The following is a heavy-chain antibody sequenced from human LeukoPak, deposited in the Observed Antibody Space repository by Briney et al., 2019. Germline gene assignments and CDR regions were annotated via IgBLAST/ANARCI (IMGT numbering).Heavy chain of an antibody. CDR2: IYYSGST. J-gene: IGHJ4*02. Sequence: SETLSLTCTVSGGSISSGGYYWSWIRQHPGKGLEWIGYIYYSGSTYYNPSLKSRVTISVDTSKNQFSLKLSSVTAADTAVYYCARDPGIAAAGPNYFDCWGQGTLVTVSS. CDR3: ARDPGIAAAGPNYFDC. D-gene: IGHD6-13*01. V-gene: IGHV4-31*03. CDR1: GGSISSGGYY.